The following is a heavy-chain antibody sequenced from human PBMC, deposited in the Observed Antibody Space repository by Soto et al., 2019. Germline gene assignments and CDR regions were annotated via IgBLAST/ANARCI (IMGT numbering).Heavy chain of an antibody. Sequence: GASVKVSCKASGYTFSRYAIHWVRQAPGQRLEWMGRINAGNGNTKYSQKFEGRVTLTTDTSANTVYMELSSLRFEDTALYYCARDQQFRNWFDSWGQGTLVTVSS. V-gene: IGHV1-3*01. D-gene: IGHD6-13*01. CDR1: GYTFSRYA. CDR2: INAGNGNT. J-gene: IGHJ5*01. CDR3: ARDQQFRNWFDS.